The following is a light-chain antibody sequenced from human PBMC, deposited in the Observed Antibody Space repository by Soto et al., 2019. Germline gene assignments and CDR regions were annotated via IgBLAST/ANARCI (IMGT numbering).Light chain of an antibody. CDR2: AAS. J-gene: IGKJ4*01. CDR1: QSISNY. CDR3: QQSYSTPIT. V-gene: IGKV1-39*01. Sequence: DIPMTQSPSSLSASVGDRVTITCRASQSISNYLNWYQQKPGKAPKLLIYAASSLQSGVPSSFSGSGSGTDFTLTISSLQPEDFATYYCQQSYSTPITFGGGTKVEIK.